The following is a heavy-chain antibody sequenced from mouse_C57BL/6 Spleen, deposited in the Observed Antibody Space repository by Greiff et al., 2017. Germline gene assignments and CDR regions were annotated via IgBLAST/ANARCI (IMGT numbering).Heavy chain of an antibody. Sequence: EVQLVESEGGLVQPGSSMKLSCTASGFTFSDYYMAWVRQVPEKGLEWVANINYDGSSTYYLDSLKSRFIISRDNAKNILYLQMSSLKSEDTDTYYCARGPYYYDSSYYFDYWGQGTTLTVSS. CDR1: GFTFSDYY. CDR3: ARGPYYYDSSYYFDY. V-gene: IGHV5-16*01. J-gene: IGHJ2*01. D-gene: IGHD1-1*01. CDR2: INYDGSST.